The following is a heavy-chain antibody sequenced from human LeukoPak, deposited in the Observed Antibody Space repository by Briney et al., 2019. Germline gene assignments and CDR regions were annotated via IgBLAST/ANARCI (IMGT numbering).Heavy chain of an antibody. CDR2: FDPEDGET. V-gene: IGHV1-24*01. CDR1: GGTFSSYA. Sequence: ASVKVSCKASGGTFSSYAISWVRQAPGKGLEWMGGFDPEDGETIYAQKFQGRVTMTEDTSTDTAYMELSSLRSEDTAVYYCATRNDYGDYIFDYWGQGTLVTVSS. CDR3: ATRNDYGDYIFDY. J-gene: IGHJ4*02. D-gene: IGHD4-17*01.